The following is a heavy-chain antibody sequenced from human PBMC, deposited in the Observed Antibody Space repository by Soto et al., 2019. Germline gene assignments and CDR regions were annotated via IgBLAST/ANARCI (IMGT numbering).Heavy chain of an antibody. CDR3: EWSETERGYMAV. CDR2: ISSSGSTI. J-gene: IGHJ6*03. CDR1: GFTFSGYY. D-gene: IGHD2-8*01. Sequence: GGSLRLSCAAPGFTFSGYYMSWIRQAPGKGLEWVSYISSSGSTIYYADSVKGRFTLSRDNAQNSLYLQMNSLRAEDTAVYYCEWSETERGYMAVGGKGPTVPVSS. V-gene: IGHV3-11*04.